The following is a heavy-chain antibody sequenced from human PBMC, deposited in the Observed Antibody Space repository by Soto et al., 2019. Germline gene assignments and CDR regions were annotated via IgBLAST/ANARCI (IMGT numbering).Heavy chain of an antibody. CDR1: GGSISSTSYY. Sequence: SETLSLTCTVSGGSISSTSYYWGWIRQPPGKGLEWIGSIYYSGSTYCNPSLKSRVTISVDTSKNQFSLKLSSVTAADTAVYYCACIFSGGYGYGFYYYGMDVWGQGTTVT. CDR2: IYYSGST. J-gene: IGHJ6*02. V-gene: IGHV4-39*01. CDR3: ACIFSGGYGYGFYYYGMDV. D-gene: IGHD5-18*01.